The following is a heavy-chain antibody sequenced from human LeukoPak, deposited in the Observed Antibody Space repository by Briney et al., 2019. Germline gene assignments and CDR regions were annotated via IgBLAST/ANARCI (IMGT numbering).Heavy chain of an antibody. D-gene: IGHD6-19*01. V-gene: IGHV1-2*02. CDR2: IIPNSGGT. J-gene: IGHJ2*01. CDR1: GGTFSSYA. CDR3: ARLRIAVAGTDL. Sequence: ASVKVSCKASGGTFSSYAISWVRQAPGQGLEWMGRIIPNSGGTNYAQKFQGRVTMTRDTSISTAYMELSRLRSDDTAVYYCARLRIAVAGTDLWGRGTLVTVSS.